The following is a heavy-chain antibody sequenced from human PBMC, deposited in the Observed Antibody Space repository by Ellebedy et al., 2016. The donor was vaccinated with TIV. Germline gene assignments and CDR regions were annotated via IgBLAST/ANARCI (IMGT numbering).Heavy chain of an antibody. J-gene: IGHJ4*02. V-gene: IGHV6-1*01. CDR3: ARGQNYSGRVFDY. D-gene: IGHD1-26*01. Sequence: SQTLSLTCSISGDSVSSNSAAWNWIRQSPSRGLEWLGRTYYRYKWYDDYAVSVKSRITINPDIPNNHFSLQLNSVTPEDTAVYYCARGQNYSGRVFDYWGQGTLVTVSS. CDR2: TYYRYKWYD. CDR1: GDSVSSNSAA.